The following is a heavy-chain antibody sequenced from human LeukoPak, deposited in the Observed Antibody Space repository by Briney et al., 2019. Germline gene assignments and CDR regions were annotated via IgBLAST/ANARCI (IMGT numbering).Heavy chain of an antibody. Sequence: EASVKVSCKVSGYTLTELSMHWVRQAPGKGLEWMGGFDPEDGETIYAQKFQGRVTMTEDTSTDTAYMELSSLRSEDTAVYYCATLGPWFGELPIDYWGQGTLVTVSS. CDR3: ATLGPWFGELPIDY. CDR1: GYTLTELS. CDR2: FDPEDGET. V-gene: IGHV1-24*01. D-gene: IGHD3-10*01. J-gene: IGHJ4*02.